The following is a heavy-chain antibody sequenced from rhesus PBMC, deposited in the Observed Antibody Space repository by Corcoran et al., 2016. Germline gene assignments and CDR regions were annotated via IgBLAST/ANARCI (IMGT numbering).Heavy chain of an antibody. CDR1: GGSISGGYD. CDR2: IYGSSGST. CDR3: ANNLAY. Sequence: QVQLQESGPGRVKPSETLSLTCAVSGGSISGGYDWNWIRQPPGKGLEWIGYIYGSSGSTNYNPSLKNRVTISKDTSKNQFSLKLGSVTAADTAVYYCANNLAYWGQGVLVTVSS. J-gene: IGHJ4*01. V-gene: IGHV4-76*01.